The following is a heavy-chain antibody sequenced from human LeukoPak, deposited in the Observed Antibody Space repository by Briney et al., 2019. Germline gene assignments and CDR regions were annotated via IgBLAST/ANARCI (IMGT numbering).Heavy chain of an antibody. CDR3: ARHLAVAGFDY. Sequence: GASVKVSCKASGYTFTSYDINWVRQATGQGLEWMGWINPNSGDTNYAQKFHGRVTMTRDTSISTAYMELSRLRSDDTAVYYCARHLAVAGFDYWGQGTLVTVSS. CDR1: GYTFTSYD. V-gene: IGHV1-2*02. J-gene: IGHJ4*02. CDR2: INPNSGDT. D-gene: IGHD6-19*01.